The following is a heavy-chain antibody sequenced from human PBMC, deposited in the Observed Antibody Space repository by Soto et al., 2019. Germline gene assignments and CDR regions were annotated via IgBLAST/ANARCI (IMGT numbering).Heavy chain of an antibody. D-gene: IGHD3-10*01. V-gene: IGHV3-66*01. CDR3: ARFRPGSKYYFDY. CDR2: IYSGGST. Sequence: GGSLRLSCAASGFTVSSNYMSWVRQAPGKGLEWVSVIYSGGSTYYADSVKGRFTISRDNSKNTLYLQMNSLRAEDTAVYYCARFRPGSKYYFDYWGQGTLVTVSS. CDR1: GFTVSSNY. J-gene: IGHJ4*02.